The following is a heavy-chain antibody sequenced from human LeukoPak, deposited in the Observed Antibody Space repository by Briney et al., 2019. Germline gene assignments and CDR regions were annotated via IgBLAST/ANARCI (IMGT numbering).Heavy chain of an antibody. CDR1: GYTFTSYG. CDR3: ARGLRSYDFWSGYPKPNWFDP. V-gene: IGHV1-8*01. CDR2: MNPNSGNT. D-gene: IGHD3-3*01. Sequence: ASVKVSCKASGYTFTSYGINWVRQATGQGLEWMGWMNPNSGNTGYAQKFQGRVTMTRNTSISTAYMELSSLRSEDTAVYYCARGLRSYDFWSGYPKPNWFDPWGQGTLVTVSS. J-gene: IGHJ5*02.